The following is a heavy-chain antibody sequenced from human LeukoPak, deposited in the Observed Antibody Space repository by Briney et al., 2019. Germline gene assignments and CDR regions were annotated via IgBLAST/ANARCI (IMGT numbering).Heavy chain of an antibody. D-gene: IGHD2-15*01. V-gene: IGHV3-23*01. Sequence: PGGSLRLSCAASGFTFNSYAMSWVRQAPGKGLEWVSAISGSGGSTYYADSVKGRFTISRDNSKNTLYLQMNSLRAEDAAVYYCAKDTRTEVAATRGSIPFDYWGQGTLVTVSS. CDR2: ISGSGGST. J-gene: IGHJ4*02. CDR3: AKDTRTEVAATRGSIPFDY. CDR1: GFTFNSYA.